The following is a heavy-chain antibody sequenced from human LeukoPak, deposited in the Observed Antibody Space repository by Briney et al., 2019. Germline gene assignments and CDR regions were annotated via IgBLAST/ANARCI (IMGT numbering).Heavy chain of an antibody. CDR1: GFTFSSYA. CDR2: ISGSGSST. Sequence: PGGSLRLSCAASGFTFSSYAMSWVRQAPGKGLEWVSGISGSGSSTYYADSVKGRFTISRDNSKNTLYLDMNSLRAEDTAIYYCAKDRRFTMVRGVHFDHWGQGTLVTVSS. V-gene: IGHV3-23*01. J-gene: IGHJ4*02. D-gene: IGHD3-10*01. CDR3: AKDRRFTMVRGVHFDH.